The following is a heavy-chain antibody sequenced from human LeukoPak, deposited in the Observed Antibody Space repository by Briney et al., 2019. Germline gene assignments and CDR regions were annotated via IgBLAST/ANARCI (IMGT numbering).Heavy chain of an antibody. J-gene: IGHJ4*02. D-gene: IGHD5-18*01. CDR3: ARGGYVNSFDY. V-gene: IGHV4-30-2*01. CDR1: GGSISSGGYS. Sequence: SETLSLTCAVSGGSISSGGYSWSWIWQPPGKGLEWIGYIYHSGSTYYNPSLKSRVTISVDRSKNQFSLKLSSVTAADTAVYYCARGGYVNSFDYWGQGTLVTVSS. CDR2: IYHSGST.